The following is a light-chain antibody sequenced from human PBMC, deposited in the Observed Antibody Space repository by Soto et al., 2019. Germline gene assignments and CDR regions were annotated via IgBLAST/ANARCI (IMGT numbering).Light chain of an antibody. V-gene: IGKV3-11*01. CDR2: DAS. J-gene: IGKJ4*01. CDR1: QSVSSY. CDR3: QQRSNWPRT. Sequence: EIVLTQSPATLSLSPGERATLSCRASQSVSSYLAWYQQKPGQAPRLLIYDASNRATGIPARFSGSGSGTDFNLTISRLETEDFAVYYCQQRSNWPRTFGGGTKVDIK.